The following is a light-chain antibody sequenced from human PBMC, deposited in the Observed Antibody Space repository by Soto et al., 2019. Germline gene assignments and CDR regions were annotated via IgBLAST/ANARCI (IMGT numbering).Light chain of an antibody. CDR3: QQYGSSPRT. Sequence: ELVLTQSPGTLSLSPGARATLSCRASQTVSSSKLAWYQQKPGQAPKVLIYSASSRATGVPDRFSGSGSVTDFKLTISRLEPEDFAVYYCQQYGSSPRTFGQGTKVEIK. CDR2: SAS. V-gene: IGKV3-20*01. J-gene: IGKJ1*01. CDR1: QTVSSSK.